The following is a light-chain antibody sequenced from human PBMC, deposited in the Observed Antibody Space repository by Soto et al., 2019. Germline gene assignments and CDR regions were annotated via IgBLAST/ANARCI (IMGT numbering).Light chain of an antibody. CDR1: SSDVGGYNY. CDR2: DVR. J-gene: IGLJ2*01. V-gene: IGLV2-14*01. Sequence: QSVLTQPASVSGSPGQSITISCTGTSSDVGGYNYISWYQQHPGKAPKFIIYDVRNRPSGVSNRFSGSRSGNTASLTISGLQAEDEADYYCSSYTSSSPVIFGGGTKVTVL. CDR3: SSYTSSSPVI.